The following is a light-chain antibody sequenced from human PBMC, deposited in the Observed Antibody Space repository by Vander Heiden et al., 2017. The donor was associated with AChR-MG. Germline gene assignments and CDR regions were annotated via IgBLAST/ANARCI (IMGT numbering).Light chain of an antibody. CDR3: AAWDDSLNAVV. CDR1: SPNIGNNA. J-gene: IGLJ2*01. V-gene: IGLV1-36*01. CDR2: YDD. Sequence: QSVLTQPPSVSEAPRQRVTISCSGSSPNIGNNAVIWYQQLPGKAPKLLIYYDDLLPAGVSDRFSGSKSGTSASLAISGLQSEDEADYYCAAWDDSLNAVVFGGGTKLTVL.